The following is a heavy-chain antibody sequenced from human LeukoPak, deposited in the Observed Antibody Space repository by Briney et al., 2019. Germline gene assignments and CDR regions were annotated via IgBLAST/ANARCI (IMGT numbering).Heavy chain of an antibody. J-gene: IGHJ4*01. CDR1: GFTVSTNC. CDR3: ARVLRNDYGDYAVDY. Sequence: GGSLRLSCAASGFTVSTNCMTWVRQAPGKGLEWVAVIWYDGSNKYYADSVRGRFTISRDNSKNTLHLQMNSLRAEDTAVYYCARVLRNDYGDYAVDYWGHGTLVTVSS. V-gene: IGHV3-33*08. CDR2: IWYDGSNK. D-gene: IGHD4-17*01.